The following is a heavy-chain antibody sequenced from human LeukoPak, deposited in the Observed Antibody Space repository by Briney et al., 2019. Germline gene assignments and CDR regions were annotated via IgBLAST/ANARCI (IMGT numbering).Heavy chain of an antibody. J-gene: IGHJ5*02. CDR1: GGSFSGYY. V-gene: IGHV4-34*01. CDR2: INHSGST. D-gene: IGHD6-25*01. CDR3: ARGTRRGKQRLATQRFDP. Sequence: SETLSLTCAVYGGSFSGYYWSWIRQPPGKGLEWIGEINHSGSTNYNPSLKSRVTISVDTSKNQFSLKLSSVTAADTAVYYCARGTRRGKQRLATQRFDPWGQGTLVTVSS.